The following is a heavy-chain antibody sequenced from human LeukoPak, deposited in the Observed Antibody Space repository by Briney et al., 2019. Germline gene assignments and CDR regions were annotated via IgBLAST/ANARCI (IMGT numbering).Heavy chain of an antibody. J-gene: IGHJ4*02. V-gene: IGHV4-34*01. D-gene: IGHD5-24*01. Sequence: SETLSLTCAVYGGSFSGYYWSWIRQPPGKGLEWIGEINHSGSTNYNPSPKSRVTISVDTSKNQFSLKLSSVTAADTAVYYCARGGGGWLPFDYWGQGTLVTVSS. CDR3: ARGGGGWLPFDY. CDR1: GGSFSGYY. CDR2: INHSGST.